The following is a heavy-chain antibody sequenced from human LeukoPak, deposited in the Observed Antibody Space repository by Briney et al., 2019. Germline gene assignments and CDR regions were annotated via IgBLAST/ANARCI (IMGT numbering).Heavy chain of an antibody. Sequence: GASVKVSCKASGYTFTYRYLHWVRQAPGQALEWMGWITPFNGNTNYAQKFQDRVPITRDRSMSTAYMELSSLRSEDTAMYYCARSDYGTTHAFDIWGQGTMVTVSS. J-gene: IGHJ3*02. V-gene: IGHV1-45*02. CDR1: GYTFTYRY. CDR3: ARSDYGTTHAFDI. D-gene: IGHD4-17*01. CDR2: ITPFNGNT.